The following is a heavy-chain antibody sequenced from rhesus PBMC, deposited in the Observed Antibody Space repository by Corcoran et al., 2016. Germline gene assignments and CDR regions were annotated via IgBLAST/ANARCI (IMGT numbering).Heavy chain of an antibody. CDR2: ISGKCGST. CDR3: ARLGLDYGNYNWYFNL. V-gene: IGHV4-173*01. D-gene: IGHD4-35*01. CDR1: GGSISSNY. J-gene: IGHJ2*01. Sequence: QVQLQESGPGLVKPSETLSLTCAVSGGSISSNYWSWIRQPPGKGLEWIGRISGKCGSTDYTPSLKSRVTISTDTSKNQFSLKLSSVTAADTAVYYCARLGLDYGNYNWYFNLWGPGTPITISS.